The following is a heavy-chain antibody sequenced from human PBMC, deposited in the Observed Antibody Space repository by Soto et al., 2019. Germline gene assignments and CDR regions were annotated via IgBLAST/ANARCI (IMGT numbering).Heavy chain of an antibody. CDR3: ARARKHRGYSYGCVGY. CDR2: INPNSGGT. J-gene: IGHJ4*02. D-gene: IGHD5-18*01. Sequence: QVQLVQSGAEVKKPGASLKVSCKASGYTFTGYYMHWVRQAPGQGLEWMGWINPNSGGTNYAQKFQGRVTMTRDTSISTAYMELSRLRSDDTAVYYCARARKHRGYSYGCVGYGGQGPLVTVSS. CDR1: GYTFTGYY. V-gene: IGHV1-2*02.